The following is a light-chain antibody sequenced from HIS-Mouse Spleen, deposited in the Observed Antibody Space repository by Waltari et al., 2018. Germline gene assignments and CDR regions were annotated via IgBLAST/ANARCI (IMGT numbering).Light chain of an antibody. V-gene: IGKV1-39*01. Sequence: DIQITQSPSSLSAFVGGRVTITCRASQSISSYLNWYQQKPGKAPKLLIYAASSLQSGVPSRFSGSGSGTDFTLTISSLQPEDFATYYCQQSYSTPLTFGGGTKVEIK. CDR1: QSISSY. CDR3: QQSYSTPLT. J-gene: IGKJ4*01. CDR2: AAS.